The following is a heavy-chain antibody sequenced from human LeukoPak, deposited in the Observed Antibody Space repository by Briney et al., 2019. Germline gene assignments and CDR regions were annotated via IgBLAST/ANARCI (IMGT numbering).Heavy chain of an antibody. V-gene: IGHV3-23*01. J-gene: IGHJ4*02. Sequence: PGGSLRLSCAASGFTFSSYAVSWVRQAPGKGLEWAAAISGSGGSTYYADSVKGRFTISRDNSKNTLYLQMNSLRAEDTAVYYCAKDADMVRGVDRFDYWGQGTLVTVSS. D-gene: IGHD3-10*01. CDR2: ISGSGGST. CDR3: AKDADMVRGVDRFDY. CDR1: GFTFSSYA.